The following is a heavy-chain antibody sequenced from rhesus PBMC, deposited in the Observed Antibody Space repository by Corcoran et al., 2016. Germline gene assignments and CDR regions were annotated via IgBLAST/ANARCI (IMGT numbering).Heavy chain of an antibody. V-gene: IGHV4-106*01. J-gene: IGHJ4*01. D-gene: IGHD3-34*01. CDR1: GGSISGYYL. CDR3: ARRPWGTAGPDY. Sequence: QVQLQESGPGVVKPSETLSLTCAVSGGSISGYYLWSWIRQPPGKGLEWIGSMFGGSRATSYHRSLKSRVIISIGTSKNQFSLRLSSVTAAATAAYYCARRPWGTAGPDYWGQGVLVTVST. CDR2: MFGGSRAT.